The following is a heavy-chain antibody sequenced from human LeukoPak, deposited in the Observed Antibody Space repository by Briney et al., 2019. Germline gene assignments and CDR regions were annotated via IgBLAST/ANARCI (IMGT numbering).Heavy chain of an antibody. CDR2: ISYDGSNK. Sequence: GGSLRLSCAASGFTSSSYAMHWVCQAPGKGLEWVAVISYDGSNKYYADSVKGRFTISRDNSKNTLYLQMNSLRAEDTAVYYCAREGRWLQFIEFGYFDYWGQGTLVTVSS. V-gene: IGHV3-30-3*01. CDR1: GFTSSSYA. D-gene: IGHD5-24*01. CDR3: AREGRWLQFIEFGYFDY. J-gene: IGHJ4*02.